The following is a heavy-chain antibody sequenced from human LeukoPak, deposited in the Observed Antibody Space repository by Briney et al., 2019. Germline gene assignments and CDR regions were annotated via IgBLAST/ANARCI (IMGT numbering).Heavy chain of an antibody. Sequence: SETLSLTCTVSGGSISSYYWSWIRQPAGKGLEWIGRIYTSGSTNYNPSLKSRVTMSVDTSKNQFSLKLSSVTAADTAVYYCARDHALIRANWYFDLWGRGTLVTVSS. V-gene: IGHV4-4*07. D-gene: IGHD2/OR15-2a*01. J-gene: IGHJ2*01. CDR1: GGSISSYY. CDR3: ARDHALIRANWYFDL. CDR2: IYTSGST.